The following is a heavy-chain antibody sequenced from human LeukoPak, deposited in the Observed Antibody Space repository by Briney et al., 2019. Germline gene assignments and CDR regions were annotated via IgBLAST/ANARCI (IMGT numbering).Heavy chain of an antibody. J-gene: IGHJ4*02. CDR1: GGSISSYY. D-gene: IGHD1-26*01. Sequence: SETLSLTCTVSGGSISSYYWSWIRQPPGKGLEWIGYIYYSGSTNYKPSLKSRVTISVDTSKNQFSLKLSSVTAADTAVYYCARQVYSGTHYFDYWGQGTLVTVSS. CDR3: ARQVYSGTHYFDY. CDR2: IYYSGST. V-gene: IGHV4-59*08.